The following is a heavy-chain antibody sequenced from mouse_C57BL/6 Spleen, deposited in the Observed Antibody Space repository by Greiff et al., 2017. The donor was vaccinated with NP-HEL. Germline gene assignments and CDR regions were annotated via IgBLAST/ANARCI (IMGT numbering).Heavy chain of an antibody. D-gene: IGHD1-1*01. CDR1: GFTFSSYG. CDR2: ISSGGSYT. V-gene: IGHV5-6*02. J-gene: IGHJ1*03. CDR3: ARHEDYGSSYEYFDV. Sequence: DVMLVESGGDLVKPGGSLKLSCAASGFTFSSYGMSWVRQTPDKRLEWVATISSGGSYTYYPDSVKGRFTISRDNAKNTLYLQMSSLKSEDTAMYYCARHEDYGSSYEYFDVWGTGTTVTVSS.